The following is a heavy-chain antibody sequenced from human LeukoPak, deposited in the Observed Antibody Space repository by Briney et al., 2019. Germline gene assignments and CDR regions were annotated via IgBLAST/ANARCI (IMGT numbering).Heavy chain of an antibody. D-gene: IGHD4-17*01. J-gene: IGHJ4*02. CDR3: ASGNYGDYEDWYYFDY. Sequence: GGSLRLSCAASGFTFSSYSMNWVRQAPGKGLEWVSSMSSSSSYIYYADSVKGRFTISRDNAKNSLYLQMNSLRAEDTAVYYCASGNYGDYEDWYYFDYWGQGTLVTVSS. V-gene: IGHV3-21*01. CDR1: GFTFSSYS. CDR2: MSSSSSYI.